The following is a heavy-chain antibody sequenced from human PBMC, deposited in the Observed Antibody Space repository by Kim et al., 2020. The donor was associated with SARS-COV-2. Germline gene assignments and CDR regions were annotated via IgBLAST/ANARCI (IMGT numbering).Heavy chain of an antibody. Sequence: SETLSLICTVSGGSISTSSFYWGWIRQPPGMGLEWIGNIYYSGNTYYNSSLKSRVTIFLDTSKNQFTLKLSAVTAADTAVYYCARALDYYDRSAYYDWGQGTLVTVSS. V-gene: IGHV4-39*01. CDR1: GGSISTSSFY. CDR3: ARALDYYDRSAYYD. D-gene: IGHD3-22*01. CDR2: IYYSGNT. J-gene: IGHJ4*02.